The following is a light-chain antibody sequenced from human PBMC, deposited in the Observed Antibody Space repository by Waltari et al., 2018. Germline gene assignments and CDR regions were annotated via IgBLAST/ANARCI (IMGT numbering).Light chain of an antibody. J-gene: IGLJ3*02. CDR1: SAHIAGTS. CDR2: SDN. CDR3: AAWDDSLNGWV. V-gene: IGLV1-44*01. Sequence: QSLLTQLPSASGTPGQRVTISSSARSAHIAGTSLTWYQQVPGTAPKVLIFSDNQRPSGVPDRISGSKSGTSASLAISGLQSEDETDYYCAAWDDSLNGWVFGGGTRLTVL.